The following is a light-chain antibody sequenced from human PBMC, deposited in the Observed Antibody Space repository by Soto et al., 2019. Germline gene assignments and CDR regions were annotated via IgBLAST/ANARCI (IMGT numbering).Light chain of an antibody. V-gene: IGKV3-15*01. J-gene: IGKJ1*01. Sequence: EIVLTQSPATLSVSPVERATLSCRASQSVRSKVAWYQQKPGQAPRLLIFGASTRATNIPARFSGSGSGTDFTLTISRLEPEDFAVYYCQQYGSSGTFGQGTKVDI. CDR1: QSVRSK. CDR2: GAS. CDR3: QQYGSSGT.